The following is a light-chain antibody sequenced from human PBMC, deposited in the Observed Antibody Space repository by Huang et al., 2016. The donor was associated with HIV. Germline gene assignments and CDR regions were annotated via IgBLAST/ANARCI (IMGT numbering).Light chain of an antibody. V-gene: IGKV4-1*01. CDR2: WAS. CDR3: QQYYSSPLT. Sequence: DIVMTQSPDSLAVSLGERATINCKSSQSVLHHSNNKNYLAWYQQKPGQPPKLLFYWASTRESGVPDRLSGGGSGTDFTLAISSLQAEDVAVYYCQQYYSSPLTFGGGTKVEMK. CDR1: QSVLHHSNNKNY. J-gene: IGKJ4*01.